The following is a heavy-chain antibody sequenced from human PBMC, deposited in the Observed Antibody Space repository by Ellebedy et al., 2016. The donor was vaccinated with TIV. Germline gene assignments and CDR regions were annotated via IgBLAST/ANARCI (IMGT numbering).Heavy chain of an antibody. CDR2: ISGSGDIT. Sequence: GESLKISXAASRFTFSSYAMSWVRQAPGKGLEWVSIISGSGDITYYADSVEGRFTIPRDNSKNTVFLQMNSLRAEDTAVYYCAKDREYSSYYYMGDGAFDFWGQGTVVTVSS. CDR1: RFTFSSYA. V-gene: IGHV3-23*01. D-gene: IGHD6-6*01. J-gene: IGHJ3*01. CDR3: AKDREYSSYYYMGDGAFDF.